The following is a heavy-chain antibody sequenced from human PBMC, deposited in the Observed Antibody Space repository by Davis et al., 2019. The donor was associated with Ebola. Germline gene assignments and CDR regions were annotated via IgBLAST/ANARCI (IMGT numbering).Heavy chain of an antibody. CDR3: TREACTRTSCYDYFDY. J-gene: IGHJ4*02. CDR2: IYYSGST. Sequence: PSETLSLTCTVSGGSISSSSYYWGWIRQPPGKELEWIGYIYYSGSTNYNPSLKSRVTISVDKSKNQFSLKLRSVTAADTALYYCTREACTRTSCYDYFDYWGQGTLVTVSS. CDR1: GGSISSSSYY. V-gene: IGHV4-61*05. D-gene: IGHD2-2*01.